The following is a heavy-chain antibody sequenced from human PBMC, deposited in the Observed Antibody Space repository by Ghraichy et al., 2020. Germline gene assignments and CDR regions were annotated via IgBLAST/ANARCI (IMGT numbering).Heavy chain of an antibody. D-gene: IGHD6-6*01. Sequence: GGSLRLSCAASGFTFNLYSLHWVRQTPGRGLEWVTVVAYDGIIKYYADSVKGRFTISRDNSKNTLSLQMKSLSTEDAGVYYCVRSKYTNSPFDFWGQGTLVTVSA. CDR1: GFTFNLYS. V-gene: IGHV3-30-3*01. CDR2: VAYDGIIK. J-gene: IGHJ4*02. CDR3: VRSKYTNSPFDF.